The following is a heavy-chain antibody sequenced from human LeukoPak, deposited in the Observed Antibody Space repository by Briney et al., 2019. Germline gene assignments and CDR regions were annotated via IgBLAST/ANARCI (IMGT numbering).Heavy chain of an antibody. CDR1: GGSISSSSYY. V-gene: IGHV4-39*01. CDR3: ARQDEQQLAV. D-gene: IGHD6-13*01. CDR2: IYYSGST. J-gene: IGHJ6*02. Sequence: SETLSLTCTVSGGSISSSSYYWGWIRQPPGKGLEWIGSIYYSGSTYYNPSLKSRVTIPVDTSKNQFSLKLSSVTAADTAVYYCARQDEQQLAVWGQGTTVTVSS.